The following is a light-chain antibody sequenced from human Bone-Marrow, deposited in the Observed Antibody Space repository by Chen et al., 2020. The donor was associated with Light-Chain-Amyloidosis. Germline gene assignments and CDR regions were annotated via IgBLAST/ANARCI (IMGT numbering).Light chain of an antibody. CDR3: SSYTASSVYV. CDR1: SSDVGGYNY. J-gene: IGLJ1*01. CDR2: DVS. Sequence: QSALTQPASVSGSPGQSITISCTGTSSDVGGYNYVSWYQQHPGKAPKLMIYDVSTRPSGVSTRVSGSKSGNTASLTISGLQAEDEADYYCSSYTASSVYVFGTATTVTVL. V-gene: IGLV2-14*03.